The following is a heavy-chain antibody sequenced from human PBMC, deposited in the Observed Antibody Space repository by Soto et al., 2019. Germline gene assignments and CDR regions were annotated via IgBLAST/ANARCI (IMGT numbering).Heavy chain of an antibody. CDR1: GYTFTSYY. J-gene: IGHJ6*03. CDR2: INPSGGST. V-gene: IGHV1-46*03. Sequence: GASVKVSCKASGYTFTSYYMHWVRQAPGQGLEWMGIINPSGGSTSYAQKFQGRVTMTRDTSTSTVYMELSSLRSEDTAVYYCARSSSHGESPGYYYYYMDVWGKGTTVTVSS. CDR3: ARSSSHGESPGYYYYYMDV. D-gene: IGHD6-6*01.